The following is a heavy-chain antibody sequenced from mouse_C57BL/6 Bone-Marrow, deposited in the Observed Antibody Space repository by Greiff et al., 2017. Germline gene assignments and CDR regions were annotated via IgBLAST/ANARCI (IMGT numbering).Heavy chain of an antibody. Sequence: VQLQQSVAELVRPGASVTLSCTASGFNIKNTYMPWVKQRPEQGLEWIGRIDPANGNTKYAPKFQGKATIPADTSSTTAYLQLSSLTSEDTAIYYCARGPLRDYFDYWGQGTTLTVSS. CDR1: GFNIKNTY. CDR3: ARGPLRDYFDY. D-gene: IGHD1-1*01. J-gene: IGHJ2*01. V-gene: IGHV14-3*01. CDR2: IDPANGNT.